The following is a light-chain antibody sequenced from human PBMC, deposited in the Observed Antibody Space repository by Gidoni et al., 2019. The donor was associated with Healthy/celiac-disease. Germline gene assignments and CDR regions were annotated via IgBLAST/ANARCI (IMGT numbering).Light chain of an antibody. J-gene: IGLJ2*01. CDR3: QSADSSGTYRVV. V-gene: IGLV3-25*03. CDR1: SLPKQY. CDR2: KDR. Sequence: SYELTQPPSVSVSPGQTARITCSGESLPKQYAYWYQQKPGQAPVMVIYKDRERPSGIPERFSGSSSGTTVTLTISGVQAEDEADYYCQSADSSGTYRVVFGGGTKLTVL.